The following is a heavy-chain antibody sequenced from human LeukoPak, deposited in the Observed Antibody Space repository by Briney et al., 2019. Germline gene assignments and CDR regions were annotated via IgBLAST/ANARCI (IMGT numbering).Heavy chain of an antibody. V-gene: IGHV1-24*01. J-gene: IGHJ4*02. CDR1: EYILSALP. CDR2: FDPAYGEK. Sequence: ASVDVSSKFSEYILSALPIHWVRQPPGKGIKRMEGFDPAYGEKIYAPKFQGRVTMSEDTVTDTAYMEPSSLTSEDTAVYYCATGIVVVTVPYFDLWGQGALVTVSS. CDR3: ATGIVVVTVPYFDL. D-gene: IGHD2-21*02.